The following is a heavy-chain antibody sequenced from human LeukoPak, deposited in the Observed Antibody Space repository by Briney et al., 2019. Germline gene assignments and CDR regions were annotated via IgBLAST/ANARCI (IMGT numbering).Heavy chain of an antibody. Sequence: GGSLRLSCEGSGFSFSSYWMTWVRQSPGKGPEWVSGINWNGGSTGYADSVKGRFTISRDNAKNSLYLQMNSLRAEDTALYYCARDLYCSGGSCYSCPGYWGQGTLVTVSS. V-gene: IGHV3-20*04. CDR2: INWNGGST. CDR3: ARDLYCSGGSCYSCPGY. CDR1: GFSFSSYW. J-gene: IGHJ4*02. D-gene: IGHD2-15*01.